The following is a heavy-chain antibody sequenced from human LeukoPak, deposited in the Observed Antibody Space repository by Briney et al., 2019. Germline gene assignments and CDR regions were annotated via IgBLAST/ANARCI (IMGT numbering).Heavy chain of an antibody. CDR1: GGSISSYY. Sequence: PSETLSLTCTVSGGSISSYYWSWIRQPPGEGLEWIGYIYYSGSTNYNPSLKSRVTISVDTSKNQFSLKLSSVTAADTAVYYCARNYGDYGEGVDYWGQGTLVTVSS. CDR3: ARNYGDYGEGVDY. D-gene: IGHD4-17*01. CDR2: IYYSGST. V-gene: IGHV4-59*08. J-gene: IGHJ4*02.